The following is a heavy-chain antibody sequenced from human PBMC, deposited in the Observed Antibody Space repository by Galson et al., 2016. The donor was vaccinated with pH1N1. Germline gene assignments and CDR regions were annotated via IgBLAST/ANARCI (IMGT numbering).Heavy chain of an antibody. Sequence: SLRLSCAASRFTFSDYYMSWIRQAPGKGLEWVSYISNSGGSIYYADSVKGRFTISRDNAKNSLYLQMNSLRAEDTAVYYCASAPRLGELELGDVFDIWGQGTMVTVSS. D-gene: IGHD3-10*01. CDR2: ISNSGGSI. J-gene: IGHJ3*02. V-gene: IGHV3-11*01. CDR1: RFTFSDYY. CDR3: ASAPRLGELELGDVFDI.